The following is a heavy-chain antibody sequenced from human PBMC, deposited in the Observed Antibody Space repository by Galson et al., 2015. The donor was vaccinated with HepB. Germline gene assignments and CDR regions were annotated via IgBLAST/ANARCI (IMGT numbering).Heavy chain of an antibody. Sequence: SVKVSCKASGYTFTNYGINWVRQAPVQGLEWMGWISGYNGNTNYAQKFQGRVTMTTDTNTRTAYMELRSLRSDDKAVYYCARPDRGRYYFDYWGQGPLVTVSS. CDR1: GYTFTNYG. CDR2: ISGYNGNT. V-gene: IGHV1-18*01. CDR3: ARPDRGRYYFDY. D-gene: IGHD3-10*01. J-gene: IGHJ4*02.